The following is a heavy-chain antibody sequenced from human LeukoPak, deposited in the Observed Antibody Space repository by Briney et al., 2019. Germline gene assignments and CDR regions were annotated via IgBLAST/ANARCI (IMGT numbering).Heavy chain of an antibody. Sequence: GESLKISCKGSGYTFTSYYMHWVRQAPGQGLEWMGIIDPSGGSTSYAQKFQGRVTMTRDTSTSTVYMELSSLRSEDTAVYYCARVDSSSNDYWGQGTLVTVSS. D-gene: IGHD6-13*01. CDR2: IDPSGGST. J-gene: IGHJ4*02. V-gene: IGHV1-46*01. CDR3: ARVDSSSNDY. CDR1: GYTFTSYY.